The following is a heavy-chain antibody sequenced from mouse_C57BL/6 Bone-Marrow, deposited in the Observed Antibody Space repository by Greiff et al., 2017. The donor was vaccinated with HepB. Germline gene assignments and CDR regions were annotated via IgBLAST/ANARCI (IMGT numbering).Heavy chain of an antibody. CDR1: GYTFTDYY. V-gene: IGHV1-26*01. J-gene: IGHJ4*01. CDR2: INPNNGGT. CDR3: ARGLLLLPSYAMDY. D-gene: IGHD1-1*01. Sequence: VQLQQSGPELVKPGASVKISCTASGYTFTDYYMHWVKQSPGKSLEWIGDINPNNGGTSYNQKFKGKATLTVDKSTSTAYMEIRSLTSEDSAVYYCARGLLLLPSYAMDYWGQGTSVTVSS.